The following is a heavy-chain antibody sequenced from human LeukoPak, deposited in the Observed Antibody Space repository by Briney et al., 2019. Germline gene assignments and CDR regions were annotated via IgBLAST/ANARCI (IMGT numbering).Heavy chain of an antibody. V-gene: IGHV3-64*01. Sequence: GGSLRLSCAASGFTFSNYAFHWVRQAPGKGLEYVSVISSNGGSTYYATSVKGRFTISRDNSKNTLYLQMNSLRAEDTAVYYCARWSEIAGNFDYWGQGTLVTVSS. CDR1: GFTFSNYA. D-gene: IGHD1-20*01. J-gene: IGHJ4*02. CDR3: ARWSEIAGNFDY. CDR2: ISSNGGST.